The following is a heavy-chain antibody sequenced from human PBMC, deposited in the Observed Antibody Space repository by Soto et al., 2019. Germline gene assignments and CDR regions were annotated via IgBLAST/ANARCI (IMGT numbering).Heavy chain of an antibody. CDR2: ISYDGSNK. D-gene: IGHD6-19*01. CDR3: ARGHSGWYRAPVDY. Sequence: QVQLVESRGGVVQPGRSLRLSCAASGFTVSSYAMHWVRQAPGKGLEWVAVISYDGSNKYYADSVKGRFTISRDNSKNTLYLQMNSLRAEDTAVYYCARGHSGWYRAPVDYWGQGTLVTVSS. J-gene: IGHJ4*02. V-gene: IGHV3-30-3*01. CDR1: GFTVSSYA.